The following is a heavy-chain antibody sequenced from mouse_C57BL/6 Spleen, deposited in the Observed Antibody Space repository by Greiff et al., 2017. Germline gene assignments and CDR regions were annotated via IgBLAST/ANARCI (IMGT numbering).Heavy chain of an antibody. CDR3: AREEGYYDYDGGFAY. V-gene: IGHV1-26*01. D-gene: IGHD2-4*01. J-gene: IGHJ3*01. CDR2: INPNNGGT. CDR1: GYTFTDYY. Sequence: EVQLQQSGPELVKPGASVKISCKASGYTFTDYYMNWVKQSHGKSLEWIGDINPNNGGTSYNQKFKGKATLTVDKSSSTAYMELRSLTSEDSAVYYCAREEGYYDYDGGFAYWGQGTLVTVSA.